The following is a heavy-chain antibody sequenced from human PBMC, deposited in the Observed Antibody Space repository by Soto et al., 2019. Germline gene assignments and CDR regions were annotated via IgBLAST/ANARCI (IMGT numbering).Heavy chain of an antibody. J-gene: IGHJ3*02. D-gene: IGHD3-3*01. Sequence: SETLSLTCTVSGGSISSYYWSWIRQPPGKGLEWIGYIYYSGSTNYNPSLKSRVTISVDTSKNQFSLKLSSVTAADTAVYYCASSYYDFWSGYLVDAFDIWGQGTMVTVSS. CDR3: ASSYYDFWSGYLVDAFDI. CDR1: GGSISSYY. CDR2: IYYSGST. V-gene: IGHV4-59*08.